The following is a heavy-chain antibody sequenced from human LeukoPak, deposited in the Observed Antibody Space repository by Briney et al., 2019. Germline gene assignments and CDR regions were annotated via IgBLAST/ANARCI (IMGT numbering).Heavy chain of an antibody. D-gene: IGHD3-10*01. CDR1: GGSFSGYY. CDR3: AKERGTMVRGVINSTKSDY. J-gene: IGHJ4*02. V-gene: IGHV4-34*01. Sequence: SETLSLTCAVYGGSFSGYYWSWIRQPPGKGLEWIGEINHSGSTNYNPSLKSRVTISVDTSKNQFSLKLSSVTAADTAVYYCAKERGTMVRGVINSTKSDYWGQGTLVTVSS. CDR2: INHSGST.